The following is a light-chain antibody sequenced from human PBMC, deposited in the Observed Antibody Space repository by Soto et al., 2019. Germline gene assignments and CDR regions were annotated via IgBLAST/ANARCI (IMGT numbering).Light chain of an antibody. J-gene: IGLJ3*02. Sequence: QSVLTQPPSVSGAPGQRVTISCTGSSSNIGAGHDVHWYQQVPGTAPKLLVSGNTNRPSGVPDRFSGSNSGTSASLAITGLQAEEEADYYCQSLYSSLNGWVFGGGTKLTVL. V-gene: IGLV1-40*01. CDR3: QSLYSSLNGWV. CDR1: SSNIGAGHD. CDR2: GNT.